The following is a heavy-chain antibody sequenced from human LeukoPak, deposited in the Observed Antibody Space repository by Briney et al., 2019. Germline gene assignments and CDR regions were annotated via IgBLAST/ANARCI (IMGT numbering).Heavy chain of an antibody. D-gene: IGHD6-13*01. V-gene: IGHV3-30*02. Sequence: GGSLRLSCAASGFTFSSYGIHWVRQAPGKGLEWVSFIRSDGSNKYYADSVKGRFTISRDNSKSTLYLQMNSLRAEDTAVYYCASAVGGTISSSSSVFDYWGQGTLVTVSS. CDR1: GFTFSSYG. J-gene: IGHJ4*02. CDR3: ASAVGGTISSSSSVFDY. CDR2: IRSDGSNK.